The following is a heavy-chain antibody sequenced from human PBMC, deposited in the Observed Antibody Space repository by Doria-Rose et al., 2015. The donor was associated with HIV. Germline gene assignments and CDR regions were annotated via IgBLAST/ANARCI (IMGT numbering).Heavy chain of an antibody. CDR2: HFSDDER. V-gene: IGHV2-26*01. CDR1: GVSLSSPGMG. Sequence: SGPVLVKPTETLTLTCTVSGVSLSSPGMGVSWIRQPPGKALEWLGNHFSDDERSYNTSLKSRLTISRSTSKSQVVLTMTDMDPVDTATYYCARIKSSRWYHKYYFDFWGQGTLVIVSA. J-gene: IGHJ4*02. D-gene: IGHD6-13*01. CDR3: ARIKSSRWYHKYYFDF.